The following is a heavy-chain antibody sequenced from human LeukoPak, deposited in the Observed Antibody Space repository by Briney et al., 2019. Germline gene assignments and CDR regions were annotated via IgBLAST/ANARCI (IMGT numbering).Heavy chain of an antibody. D-gene: IGHD2-2*01. V-gene: IGHV4-39*07. CDR1: GGSIRSSSDY. Sequence: PSETLSLTCTVSGGSIRSSSDYWGWIRQPPGKGLEWIGSIYYSGSTYYNPSLKSRVTISVDTSKNQFSLKLSSVTAADTAVYYCARELVVPATNWFDPWGQGTLVTVSS. CDR2: IYYSGST. J-gene: IGHJ5*02. CDR3: ARELVVPATNWFDP.